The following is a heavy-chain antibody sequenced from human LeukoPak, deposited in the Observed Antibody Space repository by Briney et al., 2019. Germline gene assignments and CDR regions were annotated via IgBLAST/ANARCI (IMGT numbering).Heavy chain of an antibody. V-gene: IGHV6-1*01. D-gene: IGHD1-1*01. CDR2: TYYRSKWYN. J-gene: IGHJ4*02. CDR3: AMDNWGELYFDH. CDR1: GDSVSSNRAA. Sequence: SQTLSLTCAISGDSVSSNRAAWNWTRQSPSRGLEWLGRTYYRSKWYNDYAVSVSSRIIINPDTSNNQFSLHLISVTPEDTAVYYCAMDNWGELYFDHWGQGALVTVSS.